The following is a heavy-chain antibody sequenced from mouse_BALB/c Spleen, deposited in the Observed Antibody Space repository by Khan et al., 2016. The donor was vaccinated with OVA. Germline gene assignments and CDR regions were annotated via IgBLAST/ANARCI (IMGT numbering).Heavy chain of an antibody. CDR2: INTNTGEP. J-gene: IGHJ3*01. D-gene: IGHD2-14*01. V-gene: IGHV9-3*02. Sequence: QIQLVQSGPELKKPGETVKISCKASGYTFTNYGMNWVKQAPGKGLKWMGWINTNTGEPTFAEEFKERFAFSLETSASTASLQINSLKNEDTATSFSARGYCMYGSWFAYWGQGTLVTVSA. CDR3: ARGYCMYGSWFAY. CDR1: GYTFTNYG.